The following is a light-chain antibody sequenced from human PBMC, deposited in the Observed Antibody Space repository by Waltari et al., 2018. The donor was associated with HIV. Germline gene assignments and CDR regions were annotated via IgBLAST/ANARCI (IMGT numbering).Light chain of an antibody. Sequence: QSALTQPRSVSGSPGQSVTISCSGTFRDVGGYNFVSWYLQHSGKAPKLVIFDVNKRPSGVPDRFAGSKSGNTASLTVSGLQAEDEADYFCCSYAGSFTLLFGGGTNLAVL. CDR3: CSYAGSFTLL. J-gene: IGLJ3*02. CDR1: FRDVGGYNF. V-gene: IGLV2-11*01. CDR2: DVN.